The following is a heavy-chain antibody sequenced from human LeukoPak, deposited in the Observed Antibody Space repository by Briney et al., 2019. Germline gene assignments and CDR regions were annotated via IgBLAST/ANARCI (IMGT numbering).Heavy chain of an antibody. Sequence: PGGSLRLSCAASGFTFSSYGMHWVRQAPGKGLEWVAVIWYDGSNKYYADSVKGRFTISRDNSKNTLYLQMNSLRAEDTAVYYCARDDIVVVPAAGYYYYGMDVWGQGTTVTVSS. V-gene: IGHV3-33*08. J-gene: IGHJ6*02. D-gene: IGHD2-2*01. CDR3: ARDDIVVVPAAGYYYYGMDV. CDR1: GFTFSSYG. CDR2: IWYDGSNK.